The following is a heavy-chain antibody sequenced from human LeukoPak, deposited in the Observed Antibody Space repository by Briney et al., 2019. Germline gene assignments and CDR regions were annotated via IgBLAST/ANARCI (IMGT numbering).Heavy chain of an antibody. J-gene: IGHJ4*02. V-gene: IGHV3-74*01. CDR1: GFTFSSYW. Sequence: GGSLRLSCAASGFTFSSYWMHWVRKAPGKGLVWVSRVNTDGSTTGYADSVKGRFTISRDNAKNTLYLQMNSLRAEDTAVYYCARAKDYSSSWYLGGSVGYWGQGTLVTVSS. CDR2: VNTDGSTT. D-gene: IGHD6-13*01. CDR3: ARAKDYSSSWYLGGSVGY.